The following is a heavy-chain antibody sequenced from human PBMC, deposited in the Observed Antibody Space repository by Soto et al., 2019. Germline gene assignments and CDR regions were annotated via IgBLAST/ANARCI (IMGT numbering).Heavy chain of an antibody. J-gene: IGHJ4*02. CDR1: GFTFSSYS. CDR2: ISAGADFT. Sequence: GGSLRLSCAASGFTFSSYSISWVRQAPWKGLEWVSAISAGADFTYYAGSVKGRFTISRDNSKNTLYVQMSSLRAEDTALYYCAKGKYYASGNYYKNLDYCGQGTVVTVSS. D-gene: IGHD3-10*01. CDR3: AKGKYYASGNYYKNLDY. V-gene: IGHV3-23*01.